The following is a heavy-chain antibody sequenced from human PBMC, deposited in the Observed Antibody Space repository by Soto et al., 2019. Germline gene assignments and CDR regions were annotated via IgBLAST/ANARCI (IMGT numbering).Heavy chain of an antibody. CDR3: AKGRGFYSDNYFDP. CDR2: IYSSGNA. J-gene: IGHJ5*02. CDR1: GGSISGDSYF. V-gene: IGHV4-61*09. Sequence: SETLSLTCNVSGGSISGDSYFWTWIRQPAGKGLEWIGHIYSSGNANYNPSLKSRVTMSLDTSKNQFSLSLKSVTAADTAIYYCAKGRGFYSDNYFDPWGQGTQVTVSS. D-gene: IGHD3-22*01.